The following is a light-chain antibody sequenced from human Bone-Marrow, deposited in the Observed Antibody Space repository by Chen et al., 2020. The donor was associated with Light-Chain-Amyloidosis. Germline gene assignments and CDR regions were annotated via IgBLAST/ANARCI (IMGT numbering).Light chain of an antibody. Sequence: EIVLTQSPGTLSLSPGEGANLSCRASQTISSNYLTWYQQKFGQAPRLLIYGSSSRATGIPDRFTGSGSGTGFTLATNSLEPEDFAMYYCQQYGTSPLTFGGGTKVEIK. CDR3: QQYGTSPLT. CDR2: GSS. V-gene: IGKV3-20*01. CDR1: QTISSNY. J-gene: IGKJ4*01.